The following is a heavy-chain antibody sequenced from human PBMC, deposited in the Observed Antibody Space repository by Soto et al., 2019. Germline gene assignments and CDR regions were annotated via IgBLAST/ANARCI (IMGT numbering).Heavy chain of an antibody. D-gene: IGHD6-19*01. V-gene: IGHV1-69*06. CDR2: IIPIFGTA. CDR1: GGTFSSYA. Sequence: ASVKVSCKASGGTFSSYAISWVRQAPGQGLEWMGGIIPIFGTANYAQKFQGRVTITADKSTSTAYMELSSLRSEDTAVYYCARAVWRSSGYFNSADMDVWGQGTTVTVSS. J-gene: IGHJ6*02. CDR3: ARAVWRSSGYFNSADMDV.